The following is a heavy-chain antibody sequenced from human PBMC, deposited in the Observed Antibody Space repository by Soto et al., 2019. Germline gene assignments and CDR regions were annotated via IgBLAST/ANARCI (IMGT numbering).Heavy chain of an antibody. J-gene: IGHJ4*01. CDR3: SRGTSIPAAGDY. CDR2: VIAYNGER. Sequence: QVQLVQSGAEVKKPGASVKVSCKASGYTFTNYGINWVRQAPGQGLEWLGWVIAYNGERRYAQRVQARVIMTTDTSPTTAYMELRSLRSDDTAVYYCSRGTSIPAAGDYWGQGTLVTVSS. CDR1: GYTFTNYG. V-gene: IGHV1-18*01. D-gene: IGHD6-6*01.